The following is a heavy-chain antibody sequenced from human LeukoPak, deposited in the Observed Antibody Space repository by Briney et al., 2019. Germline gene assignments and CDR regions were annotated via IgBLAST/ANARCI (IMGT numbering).Heavy chain of an antibody. V-gene: IGHV3-74*03. CDR1: GFTFSSYW. CDR2: IDGDGSST. Sequence: GGSLRLSCAASGFTFSSYWMHWVRQAPGEGPVWVSRIDGDGSSTKYADSVKGRFTISRDNAKNTLYLQMNILRVDDTAVYYCARDPGGQWLVLEYFQDWGQGTLVSVSS. D-gene: IGHD6-19*01. CDR3: ARDPGGQWLVLEYFQD. J-gene: IGHJ1*01.